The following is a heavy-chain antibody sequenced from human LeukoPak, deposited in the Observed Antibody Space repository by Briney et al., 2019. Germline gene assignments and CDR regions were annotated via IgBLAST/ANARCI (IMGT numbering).Heavy chain of an antibody. D-gene: IGHD2/OR15-2a*01. Sequence: GGSLRLSCAASGFTFSSYSMNWVRQAPGKGLEWVSSISSSSNYIYYADSVKGRFTISRDNAKNSLYLQMNSLGADDTGVYYCATYCKTTDCNDDYWGRGSLVTVSS. CDR2: ISSSSNYI. CDR1: GFTFSSYS. J-gene: IGHJ4*02. CDR3: ATYCKTTDCNDDY. V-gene: IGHV3-21*01.